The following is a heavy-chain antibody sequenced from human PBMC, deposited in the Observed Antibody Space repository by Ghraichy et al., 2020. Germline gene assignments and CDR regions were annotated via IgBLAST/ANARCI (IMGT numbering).Heavy chain of an antibody. J-gene: IGHJ4*02. D-gene: IGHD3-10*01. CDR2: IKSKNVGEST. V-gene: IGHV3-15*01. CDR3: TKDSPSPMAQVDH. CDR1: GFTFTDAW. Sequence: GGSLRLSCAASGFTFTDAWLSWVRQAPGKGLEWVARIKSKNVGESTDYAAPVKGRFTISRADSTNMLYLQMTSLKSAGTAVYYCTKDSPSPMAQVDHWGQGSRVTVSS.